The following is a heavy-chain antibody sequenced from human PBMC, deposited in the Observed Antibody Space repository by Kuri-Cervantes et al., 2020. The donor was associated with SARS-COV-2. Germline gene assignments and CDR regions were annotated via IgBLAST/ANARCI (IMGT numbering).Heavy chain of an antibody. CDR2: INHSGST. V-gene: IGHV4-34*01. Sequence: ESLKISCAVYGGSFSGYYWSWIRQPPGKGLEWIGEINHSGSTNYNASLKSRVTISVDTSKNQFSLKLSSVTAADTAVYYWAGHGPPRYYFDYWGQGTLVTVSS. CDR1: GGSFSGYY. J-gene: IGHJ4*02. CDR3: AGHGPPRYYFDY.